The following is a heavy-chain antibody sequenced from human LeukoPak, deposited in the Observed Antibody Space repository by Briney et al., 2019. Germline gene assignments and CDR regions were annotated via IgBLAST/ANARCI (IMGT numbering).Heavy chain of an antibody. V-gene: IGHV4-30-4*08. Sequence: LRLSCAASGFTFSNYPMTWIRQPPGKGLEWIGYIYYSGSTYYNPSLKSRVTISVDTSKNQFSLKLSSVTAADTAVYYCARVGGNNWFDPWGQGTLVTVSS. CDR1: GFTFSNYP. D-gene: IGHD4-23*01. J-gene: IGHJ5*02. CDR2: IYYSGST. CDR3: ARVGGNNWFDP.